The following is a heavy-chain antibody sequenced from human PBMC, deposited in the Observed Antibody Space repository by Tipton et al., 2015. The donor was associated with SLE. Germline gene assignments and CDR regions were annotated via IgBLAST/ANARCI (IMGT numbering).Heavy chain of an antibody. D-gene: IGHD1-1*01. CDR2: INHSGGT. V-gene: IGHV4-34*01. CDR3: ARGKGTFDY. CDR1: GGSSSGYN. J-gene: IGHJ4*02. Sequence: TLSLTCAIYGGSSSGYNWSWIRQPPGKGLEWIGEINHSGGTDYNPSLKSRVTISVDTSKNQFSLKLTSVTAADTAVYYCARGKGTFDYWGQRTLVTVSS.